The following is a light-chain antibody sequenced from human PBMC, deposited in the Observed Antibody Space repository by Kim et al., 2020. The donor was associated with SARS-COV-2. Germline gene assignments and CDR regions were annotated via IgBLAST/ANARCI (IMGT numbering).Light chain of an antibody. J-gene: IGKJ4*01. CDR2: NAT. Sequence: APRGKTATPSRCTKKIVSRNLAWYRQKPGQTLTLLIYNATTRATGIPARISGSGSETDFTLTISSLQSEDFVVYYCQQYENSPLTFGGGTKVDIK. CDR3: QQYENSPLT. V-gene: IGKV3-15*01. CDR1: KIVSRN.